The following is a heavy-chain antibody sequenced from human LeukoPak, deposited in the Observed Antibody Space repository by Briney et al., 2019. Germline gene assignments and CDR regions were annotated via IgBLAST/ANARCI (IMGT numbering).Heavy chain of an antibody. CDR2: IYYSGST. J-gene: IGHJ4*02. V-gene: IGHV4-39*01. Sequence: SETLSLTCTVSGGSISSSSYYWGWRRQPPGKGMEGIGSIYYSGSTYYNPSLKSRVTISVDTSKNQFSLKLSSVTAADTAVYYCASLYYDSSGYYRLFDYWGQGTLVTVSS. CDR1: GGSISSSSYY. CDR3: ASLYYDSSGYYRLFDY. D-gene: IGHD3-22*01.